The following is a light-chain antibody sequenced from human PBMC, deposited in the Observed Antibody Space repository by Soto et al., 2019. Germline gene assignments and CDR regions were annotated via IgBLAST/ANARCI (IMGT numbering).Light chain of an antibody. CDR1: SGHSSYA. Sequence: QLVLTQSPSASASLGDSVNLTCTLSSGHSSYAIAWHQQQPEKGPRYLMKLNSDGSHSKGDGIPDRFSGSSSGAERYLTISSLQSEDEAYYYCQSWGTGIVIFGGGTKVTVL. J-gene: IGLJ2*01. CDR2: LNSDGSH. V-gene: IGLV4-69*01. CDR3: QSWGTGIVI.